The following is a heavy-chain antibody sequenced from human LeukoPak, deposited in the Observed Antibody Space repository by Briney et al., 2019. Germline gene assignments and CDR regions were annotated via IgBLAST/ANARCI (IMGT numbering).Heavy chain of an antibody. Sequence: ASVKVSCKASGYTFTGYYMHWVRQAPGQGLEWMGRINPNSGGTNCAQKFQGRVTMTRDTSISTAYMELSRLRSDDTAVYYCAPTSIAAAGNFDYWGQGTLVTVSS. CDR3: APTSIAAAGNFDY. D-gene: IGHD6-13*01. J-gene: IGHJ4*02. CDR2: INPNSGGT. V-gene: IGHV1-2*06. CDR1: GYTFTGYY.